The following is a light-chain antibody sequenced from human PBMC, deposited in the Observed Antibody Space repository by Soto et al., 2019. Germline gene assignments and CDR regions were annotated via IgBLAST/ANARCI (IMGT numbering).Light chain of an antibody. Sequence: QSELTQPASVSGSPGQSITISCTGTSRDVGSYNLVSWYQQYPAKAPKLMIYECSKRPSGVSNRFSGSKSGNTASLTISGLQVEDEADYYCCAHAGSSSSLYVVGAGTKVTVL. CDR1: SRDVGSYNL. CDR2: ECS. J-gene: IGLJ1*01. V-gene: IGLV2-23*01. CDR3: CAHAGSSSSLYV.